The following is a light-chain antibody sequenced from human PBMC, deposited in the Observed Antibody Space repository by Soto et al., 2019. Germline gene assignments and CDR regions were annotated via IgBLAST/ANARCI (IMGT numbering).Light chain of an antibody. CDR1: QTVRNNY. J-gene: IGKJ4*01. CDR3: QQFSSYSLT. Sequence: EFVLTQSPGTLSLSPGERATLSCRASQTVRNNYLAWYQQKPGQAPRLLIYDASSRATGIPDRFSGGGSGPDFTLTVSRLEPEDFAVYYCQQFSSYSLTFGGGTKVDIK. V-gene: IGKV3-20*01. CDR2: DAS.